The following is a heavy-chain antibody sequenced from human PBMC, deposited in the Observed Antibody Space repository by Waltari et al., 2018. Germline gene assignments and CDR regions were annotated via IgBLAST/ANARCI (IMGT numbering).Heavy chain of an antibody. D-gene: IGHD3-10*01. CDR2: IIPIFGKA. V-gene: IGHV1-69*01. Sequence: QVQRVQSGAEVKKPGSSVKVSCKASGGTFSSYAISWVRQAPGQGLEWMGGIIPIFGKANYAQKFQGRVRITADESTSTAYMELSSLRSEDTAVYYCSRDIRGYGSVSYPTFDYWGQGTLVTVSS. CDR3: SRDIRGYGSVSYPTFDY. J-gene: IGHJ4*02. CDR1: GGTFSSYA.